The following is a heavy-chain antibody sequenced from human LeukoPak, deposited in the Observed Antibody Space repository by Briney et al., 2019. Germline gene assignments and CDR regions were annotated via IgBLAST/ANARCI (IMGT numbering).Heavy chain of an antibody. CDR1: GFTFSSYS. J-gene: IGHJ4*02. D-gene: IGHD3-22*01. CDR2: ISSSSSTI. CDR3: ARDSDSSGSPNPFDY. V-gene: IGHV3-48*01. Sequence: GGSLRLSCAASGFTFSSYSMNWVRQAPGKGLEWVSYISSSSSTIYYADSVKGRFTISRDNAKNSLYLQMNSLRAEDTAVYYCARDSDSSGSPNPFDYWGQGTLVTVSS.